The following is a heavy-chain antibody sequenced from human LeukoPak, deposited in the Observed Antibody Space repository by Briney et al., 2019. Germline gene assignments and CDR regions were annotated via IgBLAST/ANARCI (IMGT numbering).Heavy chain of an antibody. CDR2: ISGSGGST. J-gene: IGHJ3*02. CDR3: AKLQFALYCTNGVCYGGDDAFDI. V-gene: IGHV3-23*01. Sequence: ETLSLTCAVYGGSFSGYYWSWVRQAPGKGLEWVSAISGSGGSTYYADSVKGRFTISRDNSKNTLYLQMNSLRAEDTAVYYCAKLQFALYCTNGVCYGGDDAFDIWGQGTMVTVSS. CDR1: GGSFSGYY. D-gene: IGHD2-8*01.